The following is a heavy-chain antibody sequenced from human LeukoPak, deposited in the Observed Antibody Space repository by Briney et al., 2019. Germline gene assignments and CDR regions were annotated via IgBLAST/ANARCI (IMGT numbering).Heavy chain of an antibody. CDR1: GGSISSYY. CDR2: IYTSGST. J-gene: IGHJ4*02. Sequence: SETLSLTCTVSGGSISSYYWSWIRQPPGKGLEWIGRIYTSGSTNYNPSLKSRVTMSVDTSKNQFSLKLSSVTAADTAVYYCARDQRLRFLEWLSPGRDWGQGTLVTVSS. V-gene: IGHV4-4*07. D-gene: IGHD3-3*01. CDR3: ARDQRLRFLEWLSPGRD.